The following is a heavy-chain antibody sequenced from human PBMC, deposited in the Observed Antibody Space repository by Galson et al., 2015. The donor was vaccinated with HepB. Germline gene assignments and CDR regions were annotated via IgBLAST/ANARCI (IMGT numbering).Heavy chain of an antibody. CDR3: AKKVGASTGRFDD. Sequence: SLRLSCAASGFTFRNYAMHWVRQAPGKGLEWVSAIRGSGDTTYYADSVKGRFTISRDNSKNTLSLQMNSLRVEDSAVYYCAKKVGASTGRFDDWGQGTLVAVSS. CDR1: GFTFRNYA. V-gene: IGHV3-23*01. J-gene: IGHJ4*02. CDR2: IRGSGDTT. D-gene: IGHD1-26*01.